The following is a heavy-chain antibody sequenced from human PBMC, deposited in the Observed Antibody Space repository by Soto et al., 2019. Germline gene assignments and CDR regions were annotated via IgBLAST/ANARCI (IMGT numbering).Heavy chain of an antibody. CDR2: IIPIFGTA. D-gene: IGHD1-7*01. V-gene: IGHV1-69*06. J-gene: IGHJ5*02. CDR1: GGTFSSYA. CDR3: ARDPSRYNWNYGNWFDP. Sequence: VKVSCKASGGTFSSYAISWVRQAPGQGLEWMGGIIPIFGTANYAQKFQGRVTITADKSTSTAYMELSSLRSEDTAVYYCARDPSRYNWNYGNWFDPWGQGTLVTVSS.